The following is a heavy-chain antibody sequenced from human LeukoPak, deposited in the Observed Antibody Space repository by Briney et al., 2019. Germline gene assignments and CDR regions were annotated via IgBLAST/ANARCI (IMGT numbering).Heavy chain of an antibody. D-gene: IGHD6-19*01. CDR3: ARLAAGYSSGWGDY. J-gene: IGHJ4*02. CDR2: IYPGDPDT. V-gene: IGHV5-51*01. Sequence: GESLKISCKGSGCSFTSYWIGWVRQMPGKGLEWMGIIYPGDPDTRYSPSFQGQVTISADKSISTAYLQWGSLKASDTAMYYCARLAAGYSSGWGDYWGQGTLVTVSS. CDR1: GCSFTSYW.